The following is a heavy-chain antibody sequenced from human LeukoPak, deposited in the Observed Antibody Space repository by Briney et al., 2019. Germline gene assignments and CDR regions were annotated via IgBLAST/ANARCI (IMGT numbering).Heavy chain of an antibody. V-gene: IGHV3-7*01. J-gene: IGHJ4*02. CDR1: GFTFGSYW. D-gene: IGHD2-2*01. CDR3: VRVYHSTSGHAMDF. Sequence: GGSLRLSCAASGFTFGSYWMTWVRQAPGKGLEWVANIKEDGSDKEYVDSVKGRFTISRDNAKKSLYLQMNYLRAEDTAVYYCVRVYHSTSGHAMDFWGQGTLVTVSS. CDR2: IKEDGSDK.